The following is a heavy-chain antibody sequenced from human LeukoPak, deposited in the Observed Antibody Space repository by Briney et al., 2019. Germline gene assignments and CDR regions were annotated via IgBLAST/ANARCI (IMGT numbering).Heavy chain of an antibody. D-gene: IGHD2-15*01. CDR3: ATRRPDCSGGSCYSGTSASDI. Sequence: SVKVSCKASGGTFSSYAISWVRQAPGQGLEWMGRIIPILGIANYAQKFQGRVTITADKSTSTAYMELSSLRSEDTAVYYCATRRPDCSGGSCYSGTSASDIWGQGTMVTVSS. CDR1: GGTFSSYA. J-gene: IGHJ3*02. CDR2: IIPILGIA. V-gene: IGHV1-69*04.